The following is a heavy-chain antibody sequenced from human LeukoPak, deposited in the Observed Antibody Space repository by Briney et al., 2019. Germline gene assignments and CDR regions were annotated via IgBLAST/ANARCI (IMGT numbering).Heavy chain of an antibody. J-gene: IGHJ4*02. D-gene: IGHD3-9*01. CDR1: GFTFNTFN. CDR3: ARGHYDVLAASYKWTPDY. V-gene: IGHV3-21*01. CDR2: ITSGGDYI. Sequence: GGSLRLSCAASGFTFNTFNMNWVRQAPGKGLECVSSITSGGDYIYYADSVKGRFTTSRDNAKNSLSLQLNSLRVEDTAVYYCARGHYDVLAASYKWTPDYWGQGTLVTVSS.